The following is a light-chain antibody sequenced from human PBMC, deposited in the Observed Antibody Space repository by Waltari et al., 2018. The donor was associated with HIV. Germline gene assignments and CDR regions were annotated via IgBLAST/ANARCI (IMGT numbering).Light chain of an antibody. Sequence: DIVLTQSPGTLSLSPGERATLSCRASQSIMSTYLAWYQQNPGQGPRLLIYGASNRATGIPDRFSGTGSGTDFTLTISRLEPEDCAGYYCQQYGSSPYSLGQGTKLDIK. CDR3: QQYGSSPYS. V-gene: IGKV3-20*01. J-gene: IGKJ2*03. CDR1: QSIMSTY. CDR2: GAS.